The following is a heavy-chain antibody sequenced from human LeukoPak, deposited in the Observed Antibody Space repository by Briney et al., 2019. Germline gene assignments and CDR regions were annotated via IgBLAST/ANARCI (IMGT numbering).Heavy chain of an antibody. Sequence: PGGSLRLSCAASEFSVGSNYMTWVRQAPGKGLEWVSLIYSGGSTYYADSVKGRFTISRDSAKNSLYLQMNSLRAEDTAVYSCARDHYYDSSGYTPAGDAFDIWGQGTMVIVSS. CDR2: IYSGGST. V-gene: IGHV3-66*01. CDR3: ARDHYYDSSGYTPAGDAFDI. CDR1: EFSVGSNY. J-gene: IGHJ3*02. D-gene: IGHD3-22*01.